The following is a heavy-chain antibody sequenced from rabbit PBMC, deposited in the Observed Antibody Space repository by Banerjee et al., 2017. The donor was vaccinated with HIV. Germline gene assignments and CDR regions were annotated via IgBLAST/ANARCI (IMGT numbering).Heavy chain of an antibody. CDR1: GFDFSRYY. J-gene: IGHJ4*01. V-gene: IGHV1S7*01. D-gene: IGHD6-1*01. CDR3: ASYYSDGYAGDAYATGGYYFNL. Sequence: QLEESGGDLVKPGGSLTLSCKASGFDFSRYYMSWVRQAPGKGLEWIGIIYGGSGSTDYASWVNGRFTISSDNAQNTVDLQMNSLTAADTATYFCASYYSDGYAGDAYATGGYYFNLWGPGTLVTVS. CDR2: IYGGSGST.